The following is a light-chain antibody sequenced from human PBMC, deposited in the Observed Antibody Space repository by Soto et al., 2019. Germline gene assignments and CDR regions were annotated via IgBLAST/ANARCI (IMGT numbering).Light chain of an antibody. CDR1: QSLDSRY. CDR2: GAS. J-gene: IGKJ4*01. CDR3: QQVNNYPLT. Sequence: EIVLTQSPGTLSLAPGERATLSCRASQSLDSRYFSWYQQIPGQAPRLLIYGASTRATGTPARFSGSGSGTEFTLTISSLQPEDFATYYCQQVNNYPLTFGGGTKVDIK. V-gene: IGKV3D-7*01.